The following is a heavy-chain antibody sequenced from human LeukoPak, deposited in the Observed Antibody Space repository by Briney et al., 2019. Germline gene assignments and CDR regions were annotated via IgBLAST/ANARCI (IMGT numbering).Heavy chain of an antibody. Sequence: PGGSLRLSCAASGFTFSSYSLNWVRQAPGKGLEWFSYISSSSSTIYYADSVKGRFTISRDNSKNTLYLQMNSLRAEDTAVYYCAKDLVYGDYGRTGGPGDYWGQGTLVTVSS. CDR2: ISSSSSTI. CDR1: GFTFSSYS. CDR3: AKDLVYGDYGRTGGPGDY. D-gene: IGHD4-17*01. V-gene: IGHV3-48*01. J-gene: IGHJ4*02.